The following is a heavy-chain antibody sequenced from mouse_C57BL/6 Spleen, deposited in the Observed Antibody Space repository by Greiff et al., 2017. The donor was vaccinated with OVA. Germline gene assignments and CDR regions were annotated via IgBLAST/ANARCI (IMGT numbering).Heavy chain of an antibody. V-gene: IGHV1-39*01. J-gene: IGHJ3*01. D-gene: IGHD2-4*01. CDR1: GYSFTDYN. Sequence: EVQLQQSGPELVKPGASVKISCKASGYSFTDYNMNWVKQSNGKSLEWIGVINPNYGTTSYNQKFKGKATLTVDQSSSTAYMQLNSLTSEDSAVYYCARSTGLDYDYDGFAYWGQGTLVTVSA. CDR3: ARSTGLDYDYDGFAY. CDR2: INPNYGTT.